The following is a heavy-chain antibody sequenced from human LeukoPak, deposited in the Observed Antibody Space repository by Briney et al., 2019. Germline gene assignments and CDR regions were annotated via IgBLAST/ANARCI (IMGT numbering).Heavy chain of an antibody. D-gene: IGHD3-9*01. CDR1: GGSFSGYY. Sequence: PSETLSLTCAVYGGSFSGYYWSWIRQPPGKGLEWIGEINHSGSTNYNPSLKSRVTISVDTSKNQFSLKLSSVTAADTAVYYCARVAYDILTGYLYYFDYWGQGTLVTVSS. CDR3: ARVAYDILTGYLYYFDY. CDR2: INHSGST. J-gene: IGHJ4*02. V-gene: IGHV4-34*01.